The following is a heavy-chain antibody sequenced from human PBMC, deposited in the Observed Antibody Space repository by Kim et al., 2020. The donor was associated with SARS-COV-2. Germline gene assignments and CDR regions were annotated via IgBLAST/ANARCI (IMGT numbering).Heavy chain of an antibody. CDR3: AGGGCDTDSCTYGLDV. V-gene: IGHV4-34*01. J-gene: IGHJ6*02. Sequence: NYNVSLKSRVTLSIDASKNQFSLKLDSVTAADTAVYFCAGGGCDTDSCTYGLDVWGQGTTVTVAS. D-gene: IGHD2-2*01.